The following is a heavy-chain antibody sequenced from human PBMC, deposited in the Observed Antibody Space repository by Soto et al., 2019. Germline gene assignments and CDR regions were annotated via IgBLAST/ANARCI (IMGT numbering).Heavy chain of an antibody. CDR1: GGSISSGGYY. V-gene: IGHV4-31*03. CDR3: ARVVYAPTERLRYFDWLLQGYYYMDV. J-gene: IGHJ6*03. D-gene: IGHD3-9*01. CDR2: IYYSGST. Sequence: PSETLSLTCTVSGGSISSGGYYWSWIRQHPGKGLEWIGYIYYSGSTYYNPSLKSRVTISVDTSKNQFSLKLSSVTAADTAVYYCARVVYAPTERLRYFDWLLQGYYYMDVWGKGTTVTVSS.